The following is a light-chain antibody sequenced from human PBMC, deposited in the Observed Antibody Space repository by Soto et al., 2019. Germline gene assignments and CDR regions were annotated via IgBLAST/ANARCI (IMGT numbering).Light chain of an antibody. CDR2: DAS. Sequence: DIQMTPSPSTLSASVGDRVTITCRASQSISSWLAWYQQKPGKAPKFLIYDASSLESGVPSRFSGSGSGTEFTLTISSLQPDDFATYYCQQYNSYSKTFGQGTKVDIK. J-gene: IGKJ1*01. CDR3: QQYNSYSKT. V-gene: IGKV1-5*01. CDR1: QSISSW.